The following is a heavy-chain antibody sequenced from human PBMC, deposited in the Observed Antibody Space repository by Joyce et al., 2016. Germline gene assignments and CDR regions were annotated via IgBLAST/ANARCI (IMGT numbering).Heavy chain of an antibody. CDR2: VIPVFGSA. Sequence: QVQMVQSGAEVKKPGSSVNVSCKASGGTFSSYALSWVRQASGQGLEWMGGVIPVFGSAKYPQKFQGRVTITADESTSTAYMELGSLTSEDTAVYYCAGDQDWNYVHGWFEPWGQGTLVTV. D-gene: IGHD1-7*01. CDR1: GGTFSSYA. J-gene: IGHJ5*02. CDR3: AGDQDWNYVHGWFEP. V-gene: IGHV1-69*01.